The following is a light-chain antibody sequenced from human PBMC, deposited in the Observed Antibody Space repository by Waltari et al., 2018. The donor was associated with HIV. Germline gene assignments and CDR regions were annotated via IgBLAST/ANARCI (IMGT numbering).Light chain of an antibody. CDR2: GHT. V-gene: IGLV1-40*01. CDR1: ISNIRAGYD. Sequence: HSVLTQPPSGSGAPGQRVTSPCTGTISNIRAGYDVHWYQQLPGTAPKPRIYGHTNRPSVFPDRFSGSKSGTSASLAITGLQAEDEADYYCQSYDGSLGGYVFGTGTAVTVL. CDR3: QSYDGSLGGYV. J-gene: IGLJ1*01.